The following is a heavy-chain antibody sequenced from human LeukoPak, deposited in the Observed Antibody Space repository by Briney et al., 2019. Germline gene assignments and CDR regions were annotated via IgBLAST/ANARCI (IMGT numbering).Heavy chain of an antibody. CDR1: GGSISSGGYY. Sequence: TPSQTLSLTCTVSGGSISSGGYYWSWIRQHPGKGLEWIGYIYYSGSTYYNPSLKSRVTISVDTSKNQFSLKLSSVTAADTAVYYWGRKAPGPRYCDLGARAPRVTVSS. CDR3: GRKAPGPRYCDL. CDR2: IYYSGST. V-gene: IGHV4-31*03. J-gene: IGHJ2*01.